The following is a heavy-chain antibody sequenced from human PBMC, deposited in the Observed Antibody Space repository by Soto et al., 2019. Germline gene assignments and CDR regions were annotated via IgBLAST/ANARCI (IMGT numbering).Heavy chain of an antibody. CDR1: GFTVSSNY. CDR2: IYSGGST. D-gene: IGHD6-19*01. V-gene: IGHV3-53*04. J-gene: IGHJ2*01. Sequence: GGSLRLSCAASGFTVSSNYMSWVRQAPGKGLEWVSVIYSGGSTYYADSVKGRFTISRHNSKNTLYLQMNSLRAEDTAVYYCARSSQLAVAGHFDLWGRGTLVTVSS. CDR3: ARSSQLAVAGHFDL.